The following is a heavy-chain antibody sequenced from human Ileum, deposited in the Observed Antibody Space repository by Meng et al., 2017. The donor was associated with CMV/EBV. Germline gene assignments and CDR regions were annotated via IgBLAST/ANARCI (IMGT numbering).Heavy chain of an antibody. D-gene: IGHD1-26*01. CDR3: ARVPGATHFDY. V-gene: IGHV3-21*01. CDR1: GFTFRSYS. Sequence: LSCAASGFTFRSYSMNWFLQAPGKGLEWVSSISSSSSYIYYAASVTGRFTISRDNAKNSLYLQMNSLSAEDTAVYYCARVPGATHFDYWGQGTLVTVSS. J-gene: IGHJ4*02. CDR2: ISSSSSYI.